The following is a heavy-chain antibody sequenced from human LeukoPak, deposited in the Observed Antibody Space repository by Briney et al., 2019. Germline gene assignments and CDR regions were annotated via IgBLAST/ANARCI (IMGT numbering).Heavy chain of an antibody. J-gene: IGHJ4*02. CDR2: ISTSKTYT. D-gene: IGHD2-2*01. CDR3: ARASDPSWPFDF. Sequence: GASVKVSCKASGYAFTTFGIMWVRQAPGQGLEWMGWISTSKTYTRYAQKVQGRATLTTDPSTSTAYLELTSLTSDDTAVYFCARASDPSWPFDFWGQGTKVTVSS. V-gene: IGHV1-18*01. CDR1: GYAFTTFG.